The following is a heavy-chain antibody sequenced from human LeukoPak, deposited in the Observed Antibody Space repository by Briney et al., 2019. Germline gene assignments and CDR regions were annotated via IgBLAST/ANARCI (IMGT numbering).Heavy chain of an antibody. CDR3: ASWGSHFDY. CDR2: VYSGGAT. V-gene: IGHV4-39*01. Sequence: SETLSLTCTVSGGSISSNTHYWDWIRQPPGKGLEWIGNVYSGGATLYNPSLKSRVTISVDTSKNQFSLKLTSVTAADTAVYYCASWGSHFDYWGQGTLVTVSS. CDR1: GGSISSNTHY. J-gene: IGHJ4*02. D-gene: IGHD7-27*01.